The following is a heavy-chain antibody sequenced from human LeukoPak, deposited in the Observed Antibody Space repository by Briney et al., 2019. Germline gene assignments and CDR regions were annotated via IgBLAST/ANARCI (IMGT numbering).Heavy chain of an antibody. V-gene: IGHV4-39*07. CDR3: ARVHYYGSGSYPFDY. J-gene: IGHJ4*02. CDR1: GGSISSSSYY. D-gene: IGHD3-10*01. Sequence: SETLSLTCTVSGGSISSSSYYWGWIRQPPGKGLEWIGSIYYSGSTYYNPSLKSRVTISVDTSKNQFSLKLSSVTAADTAVYYCARVHYYGSGSYPFDYWGQGTLVTVSS. CDR2: IYYSGST.